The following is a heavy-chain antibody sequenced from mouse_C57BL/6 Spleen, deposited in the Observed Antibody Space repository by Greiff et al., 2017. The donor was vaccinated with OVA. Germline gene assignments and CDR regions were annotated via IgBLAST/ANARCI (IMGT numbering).Heavy chain of an antibody. Sequence: VQLVESGAELARPGASVKLSCKASGYTFTSYGISWVKQRTGQGLEWIGEIYPRSGNTYYNEKFKGKATLTADKSSSTAYMELRSLTSEDSAVYFCAREEEGYAMDYWGQGTSVTVSS. J-gene: IGHJ4*01. CDR1: GYTFTSYG. CDR2: IYPRSGNT. CDR3: AREEEGYAMDY. V-gene: IGHV1-81*01.